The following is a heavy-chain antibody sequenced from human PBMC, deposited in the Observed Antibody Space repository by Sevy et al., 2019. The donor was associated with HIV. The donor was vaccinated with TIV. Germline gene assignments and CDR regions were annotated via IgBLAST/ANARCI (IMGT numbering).Heavy chain of an antibody. Sequence: GGSVRLSCPASGFAVSSNYMNWVRQAPGKGLGGVSVIYNGGSTYSAESVKGRFTLSREHSKNTLYLQLNSLGAEGAAVYYCARDGGSRGMDVWGKGTTATVSS. D-gene: IGHD6-13*01. J-gene: IGHJ6*04. CDR3: ARDGGSRGMDV. CDR1: GFAVSSNY. V-gene: IGHV3-53*05. CDR2: IYNGGST.